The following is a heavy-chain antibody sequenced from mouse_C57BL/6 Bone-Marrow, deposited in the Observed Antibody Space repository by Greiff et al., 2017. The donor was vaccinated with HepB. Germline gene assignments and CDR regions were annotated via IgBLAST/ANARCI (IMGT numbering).Heavy chain of an antibody. V-gene: IGHV5-4*01. CDR2: ISDGGSYT. J-gene: IGHJ2*01. CDR3: ARDYYDFDY. Sequence: EVHLVESGGGLVKPGGSLKLSCAASGFTFSSYAMSWVRQTPEKRLEWVATISDGGSYTYYPDNVKGRFTISRDNAKNNLYLQMSHLKSEDTAMYYCARDYYDFDYWGQGTTLTVSS. D-gene: IGHD2-4*01. CDR1: GFTFSSYA.